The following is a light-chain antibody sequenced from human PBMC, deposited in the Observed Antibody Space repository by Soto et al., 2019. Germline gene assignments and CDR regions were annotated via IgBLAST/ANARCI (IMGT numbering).Light chain of an antibody. CDR3: QHYSSYSEA. Sequence: MTQSPATLSASVGDRVTITCRASHSIRSWLALYQQQPGKAPKLLIDKACMLRSGVSSRFGGSGSGTEFTLTISRLQHDDLATYYCQHYSSYSEAFGQGTKVDI. V-gene: IGKV1-5*03. CDR1: HSIRSW. J-gene: IGKJ1*01. CDR2: KAC.